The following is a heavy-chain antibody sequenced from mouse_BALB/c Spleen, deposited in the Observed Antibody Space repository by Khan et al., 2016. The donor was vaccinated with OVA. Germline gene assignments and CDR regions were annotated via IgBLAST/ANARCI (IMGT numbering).Heavy chain of an antibody. Sequence: IQLVQSGPELEKPGASVKISCKASGYSFTGYNMNWVKQSNGKSLEWIGNIDPYYGGATYNQKFKGKATLTVDKSSSTAYMQLKSLTSEDSAVYYCTRGYGNYVRYYFDYGGQGTNLTVSS. J-gene: IGHJ2*01. CDR2: IDPYYGGA. CDR1: GYSFTGYN. V-gene: IGHV1S135*01. CDR3: TRGYGNYVRYYFDY. D-gene: IGHD2-10*02.